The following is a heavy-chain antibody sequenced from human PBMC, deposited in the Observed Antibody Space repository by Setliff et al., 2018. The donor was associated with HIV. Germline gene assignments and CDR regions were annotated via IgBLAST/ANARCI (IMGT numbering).Heavy chain of an antibody. D-gene: IGHD3-9*01. CDR1: GYIFIRYY. V-gene: IGHV1-2*02. CDR2: INPHTGVT. Sequence: GASVKVSCKTSGYIFIRYYIFWVRQAPGQGLEWMGNINPHTGVTKYAEKFQGRVTMTRDTSINTIYMELSRLRSDGTAVYYCARGSLLGYFDWLFPDWGQGTLVTVS. J-gene: IGHJ4*02. CDR3: ARGSLLGYFDWLFPD.